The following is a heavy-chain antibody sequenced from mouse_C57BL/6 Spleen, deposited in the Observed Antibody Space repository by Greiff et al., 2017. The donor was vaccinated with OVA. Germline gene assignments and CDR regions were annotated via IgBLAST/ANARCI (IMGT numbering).Heavy chain of an antibody. V-gene: IGHV1-59*01. CDR2: IDPSDSYT. Sequence: VQLQQPGAELVRPGTSVKLSCKASGYTFTSYWMHWVKQRPGQGLEWIGVIDPSDSYTNYNQKFKGKATLTVDTSSSTAYMQLSSLTSEDSAVYYCARQGGFDYWGQGTTLTVSS. CDR1: GYTFTSYW. J-gene: IGHJ2*01. CDR3: ARQGGFDY.